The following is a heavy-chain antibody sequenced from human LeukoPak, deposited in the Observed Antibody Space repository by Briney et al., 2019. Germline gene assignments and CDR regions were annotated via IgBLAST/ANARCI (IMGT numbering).Heavy chain of an antibody. J-gene: IGHJ4*02. Sequence: SSETLSLTCTVSGGSISSSSYYWGWIRQPPGKGLEWIGSIYYSGSTYYNPSLKSRVTISVDTSKNQFSLKLSSVTAADTAVYYCARVGTDYYGSTGHYFDYWGQGTLVTVSS. CDR2: IYYSGST. V-gene: IGHV4-39*07. CDR3: ARVGTDYYGSTGHYFDY. CDR1: GGSISSSSYY. D-gene: IGHD3-10*01.